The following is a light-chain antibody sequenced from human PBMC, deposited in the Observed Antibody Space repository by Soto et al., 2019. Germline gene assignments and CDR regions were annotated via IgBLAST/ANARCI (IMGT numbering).Light chain of an antibody. CDR3: QQHHNYPRT. J-gene: IGKJ1*01. CDR1: QSITRW. CDR2: DAS. V-gene: IGKV1-5*01. Sequence: DIQMTQSPSTLSASVGDRVXITCRASQSITRWLAWHQQKPGEAPKLLIYDASSLESGVPSRFSGSGSGTEFTLTVSNLQPDDFATYFCQQHHNYPRTFGQGTKVDIK.